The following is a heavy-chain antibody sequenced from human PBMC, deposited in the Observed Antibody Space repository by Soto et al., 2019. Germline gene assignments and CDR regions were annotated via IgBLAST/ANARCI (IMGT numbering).Heavy chain of an antibody. CDR2: IYWHDDK. CDR1: GFSLSTDAVG. CDR3: VDLWGFLGWFHGMDV. V-gene: IGHV2-5*01. D-gene: IGHD3-3*01. Sequence: QITLKESGPTLVKSTQTLTLTCTFSGFSLSTDAVGVGWIRQPPGKALEWLALIYWHDDKRYSPSLMCRHTHTKDTSKNQVVLTMTNMDPVDTATYYCVDLWGFLGWFHGMDVWGQGTTVTVSS. J-gene: IGHJ6*02.